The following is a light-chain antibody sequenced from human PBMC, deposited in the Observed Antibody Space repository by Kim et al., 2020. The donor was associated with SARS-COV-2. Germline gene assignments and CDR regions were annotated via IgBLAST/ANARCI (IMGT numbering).Light chain of an antibody. CDR2: DAS. CDR3: QQYADLPYT. CDR1: QDISTH. V-gene: IGKV1-33*01. J-gene: IGKJ2*01. Sequence: DIQMTQSPSSLSASVGDRVTITCQAGQDISTHLSWFQLKPGKAPKLLIYDASHLETGVPSRFSGSGSGTDYTFTISSLRPEDIATYYCQQYADLPYTFGQGTKLDI.